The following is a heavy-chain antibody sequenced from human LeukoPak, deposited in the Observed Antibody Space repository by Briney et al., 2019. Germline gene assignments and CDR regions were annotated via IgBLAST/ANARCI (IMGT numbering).Heavy chain of an antibody. CDR2: IRPKSDCGTA. V-gene: IGHV3-49*03. CDR1: GFTFRDQF. D-gene: IGHD2/OR15-2a*01. Sequence: GGSLRLSCTTSGFTFRDQFITWFRQAPGKGLEWVAFIRPKSDCGTAEYAASVKGRFTMSRDDSRSIAYLDMNSLKTEDTAVYYCDNRGYWGQGTLVTVSS. J-gene: IGHJ4*02. CDR3: DNRGY.